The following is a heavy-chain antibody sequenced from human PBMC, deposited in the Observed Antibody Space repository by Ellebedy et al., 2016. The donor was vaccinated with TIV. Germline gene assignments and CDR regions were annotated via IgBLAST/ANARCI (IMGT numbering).Heavy chain of an antibody. CDR2: IWYDESNE. CDR1: GFTFSSYG. Sequence: GESLKISCAASGFTFSSYGMHWVRQAPGKGLEWVAVIWYDESNEYYADSVKGRFTISRDNSKNTLYLQMNSLRAEDTAVYYCARDKAGTCFDYWGQGTLVTVSS. V-gene: IGHV3-33*01. D-gene: IGHD3-10*01. CDR3: ARDKAGTCFDY. J-gene: IGHJ4*02.